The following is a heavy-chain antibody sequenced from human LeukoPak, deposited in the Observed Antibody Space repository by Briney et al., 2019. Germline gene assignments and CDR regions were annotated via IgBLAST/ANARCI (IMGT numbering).Heavy chain of an antibody. CDR2: IIPILGIA. CDR1: GGTFSSYA. D-gene: IGHD3-16*01. Sequence: GASVKVSCKASGGTFSSYAISWVRQAPGQGLEWMGRIIPILGIANYAQKFQGRVTITADKSTSTAYMELSSLRSEDTAVYYCARDFENGRGSNYWGQGTLVTVSS. V-gene: IGHV1-69*04. CDR3: ARDFENGRGSNY. J-gene: IGHJ4*02.